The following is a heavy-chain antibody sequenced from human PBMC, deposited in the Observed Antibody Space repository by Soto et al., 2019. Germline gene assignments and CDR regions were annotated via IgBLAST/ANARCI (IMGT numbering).Heavy chain of an antibody. J-gene: IGHJ5*02. D-gene: IGHD3-9*01. CDR3: ARGYPVMRYLRSNWFDP. CDR1: GGSFTGYY. CDR2: INHSGST. V-gene: IGHV4-34*01. Sequence: QVQLQQWGAGLLKPSETLSLTCAVYGGSFTGYYWSWIRQSPGKGLEWIGEINHSGSTNYNPSLKSRFTISLDTSKNQFSLKLTSMTAADTAVYYCARGYPVMRYLRSNWFDPWGQGTLVAVSS.